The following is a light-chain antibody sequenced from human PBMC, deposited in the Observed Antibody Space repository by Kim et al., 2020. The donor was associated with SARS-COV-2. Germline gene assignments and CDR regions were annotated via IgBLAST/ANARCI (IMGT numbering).Light chain of an antibody. CDR2: AAS. CDR3: QQSGGSPKYT. CDR1: QSVSSNS. J-gene: IGKJ2*01. Sequence: EIVLTQSPDTLSLSPGERVTLSCTASQSVSSNSLAWYQQKPGQAPRLLFYAASTRATGIPDRFSGSGSGTDFTLSISRLEPEDSAVYYCQQSGGSPKYTFGQGTTLEI. V-gene: IGKV3-20*01.